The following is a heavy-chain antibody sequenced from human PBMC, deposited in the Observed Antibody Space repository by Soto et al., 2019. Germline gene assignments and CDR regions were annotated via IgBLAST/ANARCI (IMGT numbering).Heavy chain of an antibody. Sequence: GGSLRLSCTASGFIFDAYAMSWVRQAPGKGLECISTISGSGHNTYYADSVKGRFTISRDSSKDTVYLQMNNLRADDTAVYFCGGGPDYRINYYYGMDVWGQGTTVTVSS. D-gene: IGHD3-10*01. CDR1: GFIFDAYA. CDR3: GGGPDYRINYYYGMDV. CDR2: ISGSGHNT. V-gene: IGHV3-23*01. J-gene: IGHJ6*02.